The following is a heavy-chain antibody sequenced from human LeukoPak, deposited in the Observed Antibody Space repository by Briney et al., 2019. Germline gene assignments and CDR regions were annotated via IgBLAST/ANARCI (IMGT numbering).Heavy chain of an antibody. Sequence: ASVKVSCKTSGYTFTGYHIHWVRQAPGQGLEWMGWINPNTGGTSYAQKFQGRVAMTRDTSSNTAYMEVSRLTSDDTSVYYCARENFGSGTDYWGQGTLVTVS. CDR2: INPNTGGT. V-gene: IGHV1-2*02. D-gene: IGHD3-10*01. J-gene: IGHJ4*02. CDR3: ARENFGSGTDY. CDR1: GYTFTGYH.